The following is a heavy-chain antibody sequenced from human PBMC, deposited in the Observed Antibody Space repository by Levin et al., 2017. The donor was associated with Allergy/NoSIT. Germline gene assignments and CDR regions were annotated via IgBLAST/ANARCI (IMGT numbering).Heavy chain of an antibody. V-gene: IGHV4-31*03. CDR1: GASISGDTFY. D-gene: IGHD3-10*01. Sequence: PSETLSLTCTVSGASISGDTFYWSWIRHHPGRGLEWIGFIHHSGRAYYNPSLKSRLTMSLDTSKSQFSLKLTSVTVADTAVYYCARDECAWFGECYGMDVWGQGTTVIVSS. CDR3: ARDECAWFGECYGMDV. CDR2: IHHSGRA. J-gene: IGHJ6*02.